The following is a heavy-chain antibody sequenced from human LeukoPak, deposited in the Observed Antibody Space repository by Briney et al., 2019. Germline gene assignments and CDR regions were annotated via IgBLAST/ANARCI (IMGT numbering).Heavy chain of an antibody. CDR1: GYSFSNYW. Sequence: GESLKISCQGSGYSFSNYWIGWVRQLPGKGLEWMGIVYPADSDTRYSPSFQGQVTLSADKSVNTAYLQWSSLKASDTAMYYCARPNHYDDGPTYFDSWGQGTLVTVSS. J-gene: IGHJ4*02. CDR2: VYPADSDT. D-gene: IGHD3-16*01. CDR3: ARPNHYDDGPTYFDS. V-gene: IGHV5-51*01.